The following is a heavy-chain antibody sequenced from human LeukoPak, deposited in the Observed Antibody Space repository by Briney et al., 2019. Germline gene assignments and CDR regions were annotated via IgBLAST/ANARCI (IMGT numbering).Heavy chain of an antibody. CDR1: GFTFSSYT. CDR2: ISSSSSTT. CDR3: AKDRGSGWSFDY. D-gene: IGHD6-19*01. Sequence: PGGSLRLSCAASGFTFSSYTMNWVRQAPGKGLEWVSYISSSSSTTYYADSVKGRLTVSRDNSKNTLYLQMNSLRADDTAIYYCAKDRGSGWSFDYWGQGTLVTVSS. J-gene: IGHJ4*02. V-gene: IGHV3-48*01.